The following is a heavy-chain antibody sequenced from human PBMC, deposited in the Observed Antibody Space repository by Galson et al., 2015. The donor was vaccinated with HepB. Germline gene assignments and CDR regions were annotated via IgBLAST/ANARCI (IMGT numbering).Heavy chain of an antibody. J-gene: IGHJ6*02. CDR3: ARGEDYDILTAYYYYYGMDV. D-gene: IGHD3-9*01. CDR2: ISSSGSTI. CDR1: GFTFSDYY. Sequence: SLRLSCAASGFTFSDYYMSWIRQAPGKGLEWVSYISSSGSTIYYADSVKGRFTVSRDNAKNSLYLQMNSLRAEDTAVYYCARGEDYDILTAYYYYYGMDVWGQGTTVTVSS. V-gene: IGHV3-11*01.